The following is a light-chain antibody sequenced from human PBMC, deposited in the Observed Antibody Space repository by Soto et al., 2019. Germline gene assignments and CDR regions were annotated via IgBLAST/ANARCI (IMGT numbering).Light chain of an antibody. Sequence: DIQMTQSPSTLSASVGDRVTITCRASQSITGWLAWYQQTPGKAPKLLIYDASSLESGVPSRFSGSGSGTEFTLTIFSLQPDDFATYYCQQYNSYWTFGQGTKVEIK. CDR1: QSITGW. CDR3: QQYNSYWT. CDR2: DAS. J-gene: IGKJ1*01. V-gene: IGKV1-5*01.